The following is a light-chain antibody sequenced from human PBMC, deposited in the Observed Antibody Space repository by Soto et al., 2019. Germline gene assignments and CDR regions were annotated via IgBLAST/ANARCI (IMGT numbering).Light chain of an antibody. CDR2: GAS. V-gene: IGKV3-15*01. CDR1: QSVSSN. Sequence: EVVMTQSPATLSVSPGERATLSCRASQSVSSNLAGYQQKPGQAPRLLISGASTRATGIPARFSGSGSGTEFTLTISSLQSEDFAVYYCQQYNNWPPLTFGQGTKVEIK. J-gene: IGKJ1*01. CDR3: QQYNNWPPLT.